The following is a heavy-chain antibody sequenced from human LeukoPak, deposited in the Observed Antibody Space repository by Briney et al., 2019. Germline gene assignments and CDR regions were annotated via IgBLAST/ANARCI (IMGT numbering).Heavy chain of an antibody. Sequence: PSETLSLTCAVSGGSISSGGYSWSWIRQPPGKGLEWIGYIYHSGSTYYNPSLKSRVTISVDRSKNQFSLKLSSVTAADTAVYYCARGGYYGSGSLAGDAFDIWGQGTMVTVSS. J-gene: IGHJ3*02. V-gene: IGHV4-30-2*01. CDR1: GGSISSGGYS. D-gene: IGHD3-10*01. CDR2: IYHSGST. CDR3: ARGGYYGSGSLAGDAFDI.